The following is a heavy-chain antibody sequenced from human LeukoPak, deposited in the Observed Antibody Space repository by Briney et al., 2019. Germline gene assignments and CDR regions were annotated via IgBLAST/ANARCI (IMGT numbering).Heavy chain of an antibody. CDR3: ARDGTSTDDY. CDR1: GYTFSNFG. Sequence: GASVKVSCKTSGYTFSNFGINWVRQAPGQGLEWMAWISGNNDNPNYGQKFQGRFTVTTDSSTSTAYMELRNLRSADTAVYYCARDGTSTDDYWGQGTLVTVSS. V-gene: IGHV1-18*01. CDR2: ISGNNDNP. D-gene: IGHD2-2*01. J-gene: IGHJ4*02.